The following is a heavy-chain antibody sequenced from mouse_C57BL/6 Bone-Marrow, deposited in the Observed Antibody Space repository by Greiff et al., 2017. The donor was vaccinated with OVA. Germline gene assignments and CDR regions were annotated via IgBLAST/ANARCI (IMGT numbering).Heavy chain of an antibody. J-gene: IGHJ2*01. CDR2: IYPGDGDT. V-gene: IGHV1-82*01. CDR3: ARHEDGYYASYFDY. Sequence: VQLQQSGPELVKPGASVKISCKASGYAFSSSWMNWVKQRPGKGLEWIGRIYPGDGDTNYNGKFKGKATLTADKSSSKAYMQLSSLTSEDSAVYFCARHEDGYYASYFDYWGQGTTLTVSS. CDR1: GYAFSSSW. D-gene: IGHD2-3*01.